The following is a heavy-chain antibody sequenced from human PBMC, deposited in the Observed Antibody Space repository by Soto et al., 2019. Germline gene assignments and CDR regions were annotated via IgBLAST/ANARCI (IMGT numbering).Heavy chain of an antibody. J-gene: IGHJ5*02. CDR2: IYHTGNA. CDR3: ARDFFDSSDYPTNWLDH. V-gene: IGHV4-39*01. D-gene: IGHD3-22*01. CDR1: GDSISNSRFY. Sequence: SSETLSLTCSVSGDSISNSRFYWAWIRQPPGEGLEWIGSIYHTGNAYYNPSLKSRVTISVDTSKNQFSLKLTSVTAADAALYYWARDFFDSSDYPTNWLDHWGQGTLVTV.